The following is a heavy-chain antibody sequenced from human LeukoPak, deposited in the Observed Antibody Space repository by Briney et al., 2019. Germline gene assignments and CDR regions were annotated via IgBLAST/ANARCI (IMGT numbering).Heavy chain of an antibody. Sequence: SVKVSCKASGGTFSSYAISWVRQAPGQGLEWMGRIIPILGIANYAQKFQGRVTMTADTSTTTAYLELGGLTSDDTAVYYRAKDFEDTALFKSWGQGTLVTVSS. CDR2: IIPILGIA. CDR3: AKDFEDTALFKS. V-gene: IGHV1-69*04. J-gene: IGHJ5*02. D-gene: IGHD5-18*01. CDR1: GGTFSSYA.